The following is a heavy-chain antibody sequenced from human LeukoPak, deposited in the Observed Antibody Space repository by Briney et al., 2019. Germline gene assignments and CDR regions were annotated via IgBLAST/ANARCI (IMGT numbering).Heavy chain of an antibody. J-gene: IGHJ4*02. CDR3: ARDYGGGLFDY. CDR1: GFTVSSNY. CDR2: IYSGGST. D-gene: IGHD3-10*01. V-gene: IGHV3-53*01. Sequence: PGGSLRLSCAASGFTVSSNYMSWVRQAPGKGLEWVSVIYSGGSTYYTDSVKGRFTISRDNSKNTLYLQMNSLRAEDTAVYYCARDYGGGLFDYWGQGTLVTVSS.